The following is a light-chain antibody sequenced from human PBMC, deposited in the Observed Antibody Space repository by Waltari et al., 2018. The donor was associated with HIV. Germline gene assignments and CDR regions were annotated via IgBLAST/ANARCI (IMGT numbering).Light chain of an antibody. J-gene: IGLJ1*01. CDR3: QSYDSSLSIV. CDR1: SSNMGAGYH. Sequence: QSLLTQPPSVSGAPGQRVTISCTGSSSNMGAGYHVHWYQQLPGTAPKLLICGNSNRPSWYPDRFPGSKSGTSASLAITGLQAEDEADYYCQSYDSSLSIVFGTGTKVTV. V-gene: IGLV1-40*01. CDR2: GNS.